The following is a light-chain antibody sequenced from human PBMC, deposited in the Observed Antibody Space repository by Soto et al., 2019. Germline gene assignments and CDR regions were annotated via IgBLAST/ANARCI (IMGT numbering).Light chain of an antibody. CDR1: QSVYSS. CDR3: QQYNNWPPWT. J-gene: IGKJ1*01. Sequence: ETVMTQSPATLSVSPGERATLSCRASQSVYSSLAWYQQKPGQAPRLLIYGASTRATGIPARFSGSGSGTEFTLTISRLQSEDFAVYYCQQYNNWPPWTFGQRTKVDIK. V-gene: IGKV3-15*01. CDR2: GAS.